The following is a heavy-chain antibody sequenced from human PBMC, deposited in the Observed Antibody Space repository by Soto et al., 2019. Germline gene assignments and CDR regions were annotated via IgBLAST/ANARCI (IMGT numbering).Heavy chain of an antibody. Sequence: EVQLVESGGGLVQPGGSLRLSCAASGFTFSSYSMNWVRQAPGKGLEWVSYISSSSSTRYYADSVKGRCTISRDNAKNSLHLQMNSLRDEDAAVYYCARVRYNWNSGWFDPWGQGTLVTVSS. CDR2: ISSSSSTR. J-gene: IGHJ5*02. CDR1: GFTFSSYS. V-gene: IGHV3-48*02. CDR3: ARVRYNWNSGWFDP. D-gene: IGHD1-7*01.